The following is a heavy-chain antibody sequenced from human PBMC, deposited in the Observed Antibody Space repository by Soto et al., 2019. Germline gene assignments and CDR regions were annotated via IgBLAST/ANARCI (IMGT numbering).Heavy chain of an antibody. CDR3: ASWPDAADY. D-gene: IGHD6-25*01. J-gene: IGHJ4*02. CDR1: GFTFSSCS. CDR2: ISSTSSTI. Sequence: EVQLVESGGGLVQLGGSLRLSCAASGFTFSSCSMNWVRQAPGKGLEWLSYISSTSSTIYYADSVKGRFTISRDNAKNSLYLQRNSLRDEDTDVYYCASWPDAADYWGQGTLVTVSS. V-gene: IGHV3-48*02.